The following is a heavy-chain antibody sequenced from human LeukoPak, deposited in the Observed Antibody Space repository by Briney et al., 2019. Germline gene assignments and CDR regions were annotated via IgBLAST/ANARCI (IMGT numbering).Heavy chain of an antibody. Sequence: PSETLSLTCTVSGGSISSSSYYWGWIRQPPGKGLEWIGSIYYSGSTYYNPSLKSRVTISVDTSKNQFSLKLSSVTAADTAVYYCARELYSYGYIDYWGQGTLVTVSS. CDR1: GGSISSSSYY. CDR3: ARELYSYGYIDY. V-gene: IGHV4-39*07. J-gene: IGHJ4*02. D-gene: IGHD5-18*01. CDR2: IYYSGST.